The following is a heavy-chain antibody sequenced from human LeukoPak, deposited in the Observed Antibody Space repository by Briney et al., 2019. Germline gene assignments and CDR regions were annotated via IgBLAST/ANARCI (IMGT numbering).Heavy chain of an antibody. V-gene: IGHV1-46*01. CDR3: AKGVSSPLYYFDY. J-gene: IGHJ4*02. D-gene: IGHD6-13*01. CDR1: GYTFTSNY. CDR2: IYPRDGST. Sequence: ASVKVSCKASGYTFTSNYIHWVRQAPGQGLEWMGMIYPRDGSTSYAQKFQGRVTVTRDTSTSIVHMELSGLRSEDTAVYYCAKGVSSPLYYFDYWGQGTLVTVSS.